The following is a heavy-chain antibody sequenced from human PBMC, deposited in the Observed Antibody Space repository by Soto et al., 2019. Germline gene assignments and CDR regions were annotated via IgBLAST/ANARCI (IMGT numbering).Heavy chain of an antibody. CDR3: ARDGVVRNTGGYGMDV. CDR2: TYYRSQWVN. CDR1: GDTVSSNSAT. V-gene: IGHV6-1*01. J-gene: IGHJ6*02. D-gene: IGHD2-8*02. Sequence: SETLSLTCDISGDTVSSNSATWNWIRQSPSRGLEWLGRTYYRSQWVNDYAVSVKGRITINPDTSKNQFSLQLKDVTPEDTAVYYCARDGVVRNTGGYGMDVWGHGTTVTVSS.